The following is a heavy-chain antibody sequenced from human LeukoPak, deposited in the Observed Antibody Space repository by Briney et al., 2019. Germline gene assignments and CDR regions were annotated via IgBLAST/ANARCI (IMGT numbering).Heavy chain of an antibody. D-gene: IGHD6-13*01. CDR2: IRQDGGEG. V-gene: IGHV3-7*01. CDR3: ARDPPLIAAAGSRYFQH. CDR1: GFVFSDYW. J-gene: IGHJ1*01. Sequence: GGSLRLSCAASGFVFSDYWMTWVRQAPGKGLEWVANIRQDGGEGYYVDAVKGRFTVSRDNAKNLLYLQLNSLRVEDTAVYYCARDPPLIAAAGSRYFQHWGQGTLVTVSS.